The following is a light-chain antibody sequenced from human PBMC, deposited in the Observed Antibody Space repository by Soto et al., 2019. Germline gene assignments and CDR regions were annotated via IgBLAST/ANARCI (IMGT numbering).Light chain of an antibody. CDR2: AAS. CDR1: QSVSSSY. Sequence: EIELTQSLGTLSLYPEERATLSCRASQSVSSSYLAWYQQKPGQAPRLLIYAASTRATGIPARFSGSGSGTDFTLTISSLQSEDFAVYYCQRYNNWTSFGPGTKVD. J-gene: IGKJ3*01. V-gene: IGKV3-15*01. CDR3: QRYNNWTS.